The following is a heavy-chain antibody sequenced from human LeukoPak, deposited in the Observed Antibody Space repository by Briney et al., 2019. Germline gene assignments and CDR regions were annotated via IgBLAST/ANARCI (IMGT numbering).Heavy chain of an antibody. D-gene: IGHD3-10*01. V-gene: IGHV3-20*04. CDR1: GFTFADYG. CDR2: INWNGGST. J-gene: IGHJ5*02. CDR3: ALGSRGVMTDWFDP. Sequence: GGSLRLSCAASGFTFADYGMSWVRQAPGKGLEWVSGINWNGGSTAYADSVKGRFTISRDNAKNSLYLQMKSLRAEDTALYYCALGSRGVMTDWFDPWGQGTLVTVSS.